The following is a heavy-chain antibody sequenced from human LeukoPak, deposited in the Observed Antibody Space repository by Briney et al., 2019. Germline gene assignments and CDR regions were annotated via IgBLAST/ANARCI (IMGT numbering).Heavy chain of an antibody. CDR1: GVSLSSYF. D-gene: IGHD6-19*01. V-gene: IGHV4-59*08. Sequence: SETLSLTRTVSGVSLSSYFWTWVRDPPGKGRECVGYIYYSESTTYNTSLKSRVTISVDTSMNQFSLKLNSENAADTDMYYCARRAVAEDYYDYYGQGPLATGSS. J-gene: IGHJ4*02. CDR3: ARRAVAEDYYDY. CDR2: IYYSEST.